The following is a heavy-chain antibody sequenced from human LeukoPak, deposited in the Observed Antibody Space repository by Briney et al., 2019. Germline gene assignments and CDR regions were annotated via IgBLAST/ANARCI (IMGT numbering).Heavy chain of an antibody. V-gene: IGHV1-58*02. J-gene: IGHJ6*02. CDR2: IVVGSGNT. CDR3: AADQAHYYGMDV. Sequence: SVKVSCKVSGYTLTELSMQWVRQARGQRLEWIGWIVVGSGNTNYAQKFQERVTITRDMSTSTAYMELSSLRSEDTAVYYCAADQAHYYGMDVWGQGTTVTVSS. CDR1: GYTLTELS.